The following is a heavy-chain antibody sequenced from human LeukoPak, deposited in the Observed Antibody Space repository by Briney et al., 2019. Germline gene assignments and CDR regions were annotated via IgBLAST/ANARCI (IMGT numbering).Heavy chain of an antibody. D-gene: IGHD2-2*02. V-gene: IGHV4-59*08. CDR3: ALIGDIVVVPAAIRHDY. J-gene: IGHJ4*02. CDR1: GGSISSYY. CDR2: IYYSGST. Sequence: PSETLSLTCTVSGGSISSYYWSWIRQPPGKGLEWIGYIYYSGSTNYNPSLKSRVTISVDTSKNQFSLKLSSVTAADTAVYYCALIGDIVVVPAAIRHDYWGQGTLVTVSS.